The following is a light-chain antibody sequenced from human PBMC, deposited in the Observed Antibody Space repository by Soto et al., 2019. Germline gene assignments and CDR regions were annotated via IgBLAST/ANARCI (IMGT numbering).Light chain of an antibody. CDR1: QSINNY. CDR2: AAT. CDR3: QHSYNSPYT. Sequence: DIQMTQSPSSLSASLGDRVTITCRASQSINNYLNWYQQEEGKAPKLLIYAATSLQSGVPSRFSGSGSGTEFTLTISSLQPGDFATYYCQHSYNSPYTFGLGTKLEIK. V-gene: IGKV1-39*01. J-gene: IGKJ2*01.